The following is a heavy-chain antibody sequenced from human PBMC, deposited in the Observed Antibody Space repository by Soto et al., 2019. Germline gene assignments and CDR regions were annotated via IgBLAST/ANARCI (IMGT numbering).Heavy chain of an antibody. D-gene: IGHD6-19*01. Sequence: QVQLVQSGAEVKKPGASVKVSCKAFGYTFTSYGISWVRQAPGQGLEWMGWISAYNGNTNYAQKLQGRVTMTTDTSTSTAYMELRSLRSDDTAVYYCARDSRQVAVAGIPDYFDYWGQGTLVTVSS. CDR2: ISAYNGNT. CDR3: ARDSRQVAVAGIPDYFDY. V-gene: IGHV1-18*01. CDR1: GYTFTSYG. J-gene: IGHJ4*02.